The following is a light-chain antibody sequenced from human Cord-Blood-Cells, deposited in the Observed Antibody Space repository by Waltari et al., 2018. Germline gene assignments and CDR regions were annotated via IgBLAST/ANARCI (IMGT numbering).Light chain of an antibody. CDR3: QSYDSSNWV. J-gene: IGLJ3*02. CDR2: EAN. V-gene: IGLV6-57*02. CDR1: SGSIASNY. Sequence: NFMLTQPHSVSESPGKTVTISCTGSSGSIASNYEQWHQQRPGSAPTTVIYEANQRPSGVPDRFSGSIDSSSNSASLTISGLKTEDEADYYCQSYDSSNWVFGGGTKLTVL.